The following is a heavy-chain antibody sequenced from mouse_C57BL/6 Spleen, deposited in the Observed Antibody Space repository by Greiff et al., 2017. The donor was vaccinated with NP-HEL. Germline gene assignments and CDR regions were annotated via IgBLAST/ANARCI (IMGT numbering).Heavy chain of an antibody. J-gene: IGHJ4*01. Sequence: QVQLKQPGTELVKPGASVKLSCKASGYTFTSYWMHWVKQRPGHGLEWIGNINPSNGGTNYNEKFKSKATLTVDKSSSTAYMQLSSLTSEDSAVYYCARSIYPNAMDYWGQGTSVTVSS. V-gene: IGHV1-53*01. CDR2: INPSNGGT. D-gene: IGHD2-1*01. CDR1: GYTFTSYW. CDR3: ARSIYPNAMDY.